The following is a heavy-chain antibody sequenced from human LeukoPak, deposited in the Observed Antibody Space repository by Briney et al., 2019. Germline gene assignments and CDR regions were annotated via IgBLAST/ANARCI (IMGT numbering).Heavy chain of an antibody. D-gene: IGHD3-3*01. Sequence: GGSLRLSCAASGFSFRSYWMSWVRQAPGKGPEWVSYIDARSGITYYADSVQGRFTLSRDNARESVFLQMDSLRVDDTAVYYCARTYDFGRGPPGDAFDNWGPGTWVIVSS. CDR3: ARTYDFGRGPPGDAFDN. J-gene: IGHJ3*02. CDR2: IDARSGIT. CDR1: GFSFRSYW. V-gene: IGHV3-48*01.